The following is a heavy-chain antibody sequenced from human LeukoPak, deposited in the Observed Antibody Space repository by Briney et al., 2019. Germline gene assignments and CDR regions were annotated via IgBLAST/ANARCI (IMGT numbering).Heavy chain of an antibody. V-gene: IGHV3-49*04. CDR1: GFTFGDYA. J-gene: IGHJ5*02. Sequence: GGSLRLSCTASGFTFGDYAMSWVRQAPGKGLEWVGFIRSKAYGGTTEYAASVKGRFTISRDDSKSIAYLQMNSLKTEDTAVYYCTMIVYVWFDPWGQGTLVTVSS. D-gene: IGHD3-22*01. CDR2: IRSKAYGGTT. CDR3: TMIVYVWFDP.